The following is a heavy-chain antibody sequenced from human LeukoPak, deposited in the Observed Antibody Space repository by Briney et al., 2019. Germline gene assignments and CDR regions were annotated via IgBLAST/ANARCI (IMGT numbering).Heavy chain of an antibody. CDR2: ISSSGGST. CDR3: ARAVASYYGSGSMNWFDP. V-gene: IGHV3-23*01. D-gene: IGHD3-10*01. Sequence: GGSLRLSCAASGFTFRSYAMSWVRQAPGKGLEWVSAISSSGGSTYHADSVRGRFTISRDNSKNTLYLQMNSLRAEDTAVYYCARAVASYYGSGSMNWFDPWGQGTLVTVSS. J-gene: IGHJ5*02. CDR1: GFTFRSYA.